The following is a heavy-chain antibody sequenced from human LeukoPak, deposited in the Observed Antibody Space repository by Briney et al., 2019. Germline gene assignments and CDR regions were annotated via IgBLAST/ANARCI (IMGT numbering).Heavy chain of an antibody. V-gene: IGHV3-11*04. Sequence: GGSLKLSCAASGFTFNDHYMTWIRQAPGKGLEWVSYISPRSTTIYYADSVKGRFTISRDNAKNSLYLQMNSLGAEDTAVYYCAREAYGGYVDDFCYYYMDVWGKGTTVSVSS. D-gene: IGHD4-17*01. CDR2: ISPRSTTI. CDR3: AREAYGGYVDDFCYYYMDV. CDR1: GFTFNDHY. J-gene: IGHJ6*03.